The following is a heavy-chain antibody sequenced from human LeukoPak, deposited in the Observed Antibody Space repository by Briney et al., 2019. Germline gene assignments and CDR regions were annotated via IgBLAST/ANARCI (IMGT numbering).Heavy chain of an antibody. CDR3: AKIDPLYYDSSGRRGPIDY. Sequence: GGSLRLSCAAYGFTFSSYAMTWVRQAPGKGLEWVSTITSSGGSTYYADSVKGRFTISRDNSKNTLYLQMNSLRAEDTAVYYCAKIDPLYYDSSGRRGPIDYWGQGTLVTVSS. CDR2: ITSSGGST. CDR1: GFTFSSYA. J-gene: IGHJ4*02. V-gene: IGHV3-23*01. D-gene: IGHD3-22*01.